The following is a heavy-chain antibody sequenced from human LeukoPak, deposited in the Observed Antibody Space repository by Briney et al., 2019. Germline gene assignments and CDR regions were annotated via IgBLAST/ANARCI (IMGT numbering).Heavy chain of an antibody. CDR3: ATEGYCSGGTCYHNWFDS. J-gene: IGHJ5*01. CDR2: ISAHNGNT. CDR1: GYTFTSYG. Sequence: GASVKLSCKASGYTFTSYGISWVRQAPGQGLEWMGCISAHNGNTKYAQKLQSRVTMTTDTSTTTAYMELRSLKSDDTAVYYRATEGYCSGGTCYHNWFDSWGQGTLVTVSS. D-gene: IGHD2-15*01. V-gene: IGHV1-18*01.